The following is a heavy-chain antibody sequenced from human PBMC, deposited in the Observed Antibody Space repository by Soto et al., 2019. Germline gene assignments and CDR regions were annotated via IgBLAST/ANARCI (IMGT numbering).Heavy chain of an antibody. V-gene: IGHV4-4*07. J-gene: IGHJ4*02. Sequence: KPSETLSLTCTVCGGSISSYYCSWIRQPAWKGMEWIGRIHTTDVTNYNPSLKSRVTMSIDTSKNQFSLKLSALTAAETAVYYCARAASSAAGLYFDFWGQRTLVAVSS. CDR3: ARAASSAAGLYFDF. D-gene: IGHD6-13*01. CDR1: GGSISSYY. CDR2: IHTTDVT.